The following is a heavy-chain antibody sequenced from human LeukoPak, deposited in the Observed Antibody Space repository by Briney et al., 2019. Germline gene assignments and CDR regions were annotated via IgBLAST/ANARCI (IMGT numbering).Heavy chain of an antibody. Sequence: SETLSLTCTVSGYSISSGYYWGWIRQPPGKGLEWIGSIYHSGSTYYNPSLKSRVTISVDTSKNQFSLKLSSVTAADTAVYYCAREGYDSSGNAFDIWGQGTMVTVSS. V-gene: IGHV4-38-2*02. CDR3: AREGYDSSGNAFDI. J-gene: IGHJ3*02. CDR1: GYSISSGYY. D-gene: IGHD3-22*01. CDR2: IYHSGST.